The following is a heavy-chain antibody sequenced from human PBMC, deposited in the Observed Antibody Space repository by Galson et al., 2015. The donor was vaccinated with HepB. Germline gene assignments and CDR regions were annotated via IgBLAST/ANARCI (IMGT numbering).Heavy chain of an antibody. V-gene: IGHV1-69*13. CDR3: ALGAFYYVSGRVAYYYYAMDV. Sequence: SVKVSCKASGATRSSYAINWVRQAPGQGLEWVGAIIPTRGTANYAQNFLGRVTLTAEEATNTGHMELRGLTSDDTAMYFCALGAFYYVSGRVAYYYYAMDVWGQGTTVIVSS. CDR2: IIPTRGTA. D-gene: IGHD3-10*01. CDR1: GATRSSYA. J-gene: IGHJ6*02.